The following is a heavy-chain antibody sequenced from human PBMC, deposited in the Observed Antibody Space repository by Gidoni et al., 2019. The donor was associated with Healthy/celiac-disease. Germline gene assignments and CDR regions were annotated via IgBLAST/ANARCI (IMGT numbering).Heavy chain of an antibody. CDR3: ASLPTVTAAVRGDY. CDR1: GGPFSSYA. J-gene: IGHJ4*02. CDR2: LIPIFGTA. V-gene: IGHV1-69*01. D-gene: IGHD2-21*02. Sequence: QVQLVQSGAAVQKPGSSVTVSCTASGGPFSSYAISWVRQATGHGLEWMGGLIPIFGTANYAQKFQGRVTITADESTSTAYMELSSLRSEDTAVYYCASLPTVTAAVRGDYWGQGTLVTVSS.